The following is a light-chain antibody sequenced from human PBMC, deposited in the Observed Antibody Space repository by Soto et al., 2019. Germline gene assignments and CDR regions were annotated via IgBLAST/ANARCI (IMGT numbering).Light chain of an antibody. V-gene: IGKV1-39*01. CDR2: AAS. J-gene: IGKJ4*01. Sequence: DIQMTQSPSSLSASVGDRVTITCRASESISNYFNWYQQKPGKAPKHLIYAASSLQSGVPSRFNGSGSGTDFTLTISGLQPEDSATYFCQQSYSTHLTHGGWTTVDIX. CDR3: QQSYSTHLT. CDR1: ESISNY.